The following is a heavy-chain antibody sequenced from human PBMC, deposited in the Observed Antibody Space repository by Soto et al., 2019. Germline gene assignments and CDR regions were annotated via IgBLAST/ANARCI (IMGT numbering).Heavy chain of an antibody. D-gene: IGHD6-13*01. V-gene: IGHV4-59*01. CDR3: ARDLWGEAAASY. Sequence: SETLSLTCTVSGGSISSYYWSWIRQPPGKGLEWIGYIYYSGSTNYNPSLKSRVTISVDTSKNQFSLKLSSVTAADTAVYYCARDLWGEAAASYWGQGTLVTVSS. CDR2: IYYSGST. CDR1: GGSISSYY. J-gene: IGHJ4*02.